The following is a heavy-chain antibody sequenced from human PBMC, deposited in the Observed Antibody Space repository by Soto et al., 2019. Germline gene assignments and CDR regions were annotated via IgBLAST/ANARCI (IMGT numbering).Heavy chain of an antibody. Sequence: QVQLVESGGGVVQPRRSLRLSCAASAFTLSKFAMHWVRQAPGKGLEWVAVTSKDGINTYYAGAVKGRFTISRDNSKSTMYLQMNSLRTEDTAMYYCARGNMDVWGQGTTVTVSS. CDR1: AFTLSKFA. CDR3: ARGNMDV. CDR2: TSKDGINT. J-gene: IGHJ6*02. V-gene: IGHV3-30-3*01. D-gene: IGHD1-1*01.